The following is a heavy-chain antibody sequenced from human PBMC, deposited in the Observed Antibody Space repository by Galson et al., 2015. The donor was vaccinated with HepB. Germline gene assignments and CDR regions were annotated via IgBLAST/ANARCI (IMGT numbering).Heavy chain of an antibody. J-gene: IGHJ4*02. CDR2: IFHSGIT. D-gene: IGHD5-24*01. V-gene: IGHV4-4*02. CDR3: ARDWIRDGASYYFDY. CDR1: GGSISNRNW. Sequence: ETLSLTCAVSGGSISNRNWWNWVRQSPGKGLEWIGEIFHSGITNYNPSLKSRVTISVDTSKNQFSLKLSSVTAADTAIYYCARDWIRDGASYYFDYWGQGTLVTVSS.